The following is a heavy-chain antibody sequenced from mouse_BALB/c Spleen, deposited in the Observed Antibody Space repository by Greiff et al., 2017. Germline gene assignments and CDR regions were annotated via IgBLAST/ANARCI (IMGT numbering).Heavy chain of an antibody. V-gene: IGHV2-6-7*01. D-gene: IGHD2-4*01. CDR1: GFSLTGYG. CDR2: IWGDGST. CDR3: ARGEDYDRAWFAY. Sequence: VHLVESGPGLVAPSQSLSITCTVSGFSLTGYGVNWVRQPPGKGLEWLGMIWGDGSTDYNSALKSRLSISKDNSKSQVFLKMNSLQTDDTARYYCARGEDYDRAWFAYWGQGTLVTVSA. J-gene: IGHJ3*01.